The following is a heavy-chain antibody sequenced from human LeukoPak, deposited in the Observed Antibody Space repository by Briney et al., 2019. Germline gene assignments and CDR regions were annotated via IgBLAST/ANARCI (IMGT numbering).Heavy chain of an antibody. CDR1: GYTFTSYG. D-gene: IGHD4-17*01. V-gene: IGHV1-18*01. J-gene: IGHJ3*02. Sequence: ASVKVSCKASGYTFTSYGISWVRQAPGQGLEWMGWISAYNGNTNYAQKLQGRVTMTTDTSTSTAYMELRSLRSDDTAVYYCARGGVETTMTDDAFDIWAKGQWSPSLQ. CDR3: ARGGVETTMTDDAFDI. CDR2: ISAYNGNT.